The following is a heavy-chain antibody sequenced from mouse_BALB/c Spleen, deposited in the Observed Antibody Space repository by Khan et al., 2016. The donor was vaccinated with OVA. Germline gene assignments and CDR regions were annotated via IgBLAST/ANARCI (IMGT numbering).Heavy chain of an antibody. J-gene: IGHJ4*01. D-gene: IGHD3-1*01. CDR2: IWVGGSK. CDR1: GFSLTDYA. Sequence: QVQLKQSGPGLVAPSQSLSITCTVSGFSLTDYAVSWIRQPPGKGLEWLGVIWVGGSKYYNSVLKSRLSISQDNSTSQVFLKVNSLQTDDTVMYFCAKGTAYYGLDYWGQGTSVTVSS. CDR3: AKGTAYYGLDY. V-gene: IGHV2-6-5*01.